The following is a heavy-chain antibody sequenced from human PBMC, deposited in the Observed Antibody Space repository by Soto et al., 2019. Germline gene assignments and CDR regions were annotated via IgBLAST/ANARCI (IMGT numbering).Heavy chain of an antibody. D-gene: IGHD2-15*01. V-gene: IGHV4-30-2*01. CDR3: AGNRKGCSGGSCYLFDY. CDR2: IYHSGST. Sequence: LSLTCAVSGGSISSGGYSWSWIRQPPGKGLEWIGYIYHSGSTYYNPSLKSRVTISVDRSKNQFSLKLSSVTAADTAVYYCAGNRKGCSGGSCYLFDYWGQGTLVTVSS. CDR1: GGSISSGGYS. J-gene: IGHJ4*02.